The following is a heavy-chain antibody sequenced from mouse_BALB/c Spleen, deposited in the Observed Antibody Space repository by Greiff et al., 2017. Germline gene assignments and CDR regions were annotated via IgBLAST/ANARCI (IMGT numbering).Heavy chain of an antibody. V-gene: IGHV1-9*01. CDR2: ILPGSGST. CDR1: CYTFSSYW. CDR3: ARVYYDYDRFAY. J-gene: IGHJ3*01. D-gene: IGHD2-4*01. Sequence: QVQLQQSGAELMKPGASVKISCKATCYTFSSYWIEWVKQRPGHGLEWIGEILPGSGSTNYNEKFKGKATFTADTSSNTAYMQLSSLTSEDSAVYYCARVYYDYDRFAYWGQGTLVTVSA.